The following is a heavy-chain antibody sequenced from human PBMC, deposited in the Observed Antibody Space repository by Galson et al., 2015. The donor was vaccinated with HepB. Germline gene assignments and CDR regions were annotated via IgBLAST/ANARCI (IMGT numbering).Heavy chain of an antibody. D-gene: IGHD2-2*01. Sequence: QSGAEVKKPGESLRISCKASGYTFTSYGISWVRQAPGQGLEWMGWISAYNGNTNYAQKLQGRVTMTTDTSTSTAYMELRSLRSDDTAVYYCARVEGGGTIVVVPAANDYWGQGTLVTVSS. J-gene: IGHJ4*02. CDR1: GYTFTSYG. CDR3: ARVEGGGTIVVVPAANDY. CDR2: ISAYNGNT. V-gene: IGHV1-18*01.